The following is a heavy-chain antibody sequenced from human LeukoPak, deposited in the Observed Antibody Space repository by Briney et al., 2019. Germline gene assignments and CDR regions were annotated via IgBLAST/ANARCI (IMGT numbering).Heavy chain of an antibody. CDR1: GFTFSSYA. J-gene: IGHJ4*02. CDR2: ISSNGGST. Sequence: GGSLRLSCSASGFTFSSYAMHWVRQAPGKGLEYVSAISSNGGSTYYADSVKGRFTISRDNSKNTLYLQMSSLRAEDTAVYYCVKVQFGGVIDPFDYWGQGTLVTVSS. V-gene: IGHV3-64D*06. D-gene: IGHD3-16*02. CDR3: VKVQFGGVIDPFDY.